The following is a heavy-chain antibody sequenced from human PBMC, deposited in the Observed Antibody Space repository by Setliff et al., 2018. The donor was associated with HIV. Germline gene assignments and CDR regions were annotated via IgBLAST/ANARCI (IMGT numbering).Heavy chain of an antibody. CDR1: GGSISSYY. CDR2: IYYSGST. J-gene: IGHJ5*02. D-gene: IGHD6-13*01. V-gene: IGHV4-39*02. CDR3: ARGLTAPAAAGS. Sequence: PSETLSLTCTVSGGSISSYYWSWIRQPPGKGLEWIGSIYYSGSTYYNPSLKSRVTISIDMSKNHFSLNLKSVTAADTAIYYCARGLTAPAAAGSWGQGMLVTVSS.